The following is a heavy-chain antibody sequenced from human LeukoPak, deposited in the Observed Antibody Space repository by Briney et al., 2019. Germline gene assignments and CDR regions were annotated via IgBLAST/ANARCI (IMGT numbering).Heavy chain of an antibody. CDR2: INPNSGGT. CDR3: ARVPYYDSSGYQGVDY. D-gene: IGHD3-22*01. CDR1: GYTFTGYY. V-gene: IGHV1-2*02. J-gene: IGHJ4*02. Sequence: ASVKVSCKASGYTFTGYYMHWVRQAPGQGLEWMGWINPNSGGTNYAQKFQGRVTMTRDTSISTAYMELSGLRSDDTAVYYCARVPYYDSSGYQGVDYWGQGTLVTVSS.